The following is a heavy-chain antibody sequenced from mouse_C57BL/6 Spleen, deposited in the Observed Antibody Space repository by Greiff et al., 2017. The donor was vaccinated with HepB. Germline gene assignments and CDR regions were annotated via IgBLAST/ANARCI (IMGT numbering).Heavy chain of an antibody. Sequence: QVQLQQPGAELVKPGASVKVSCKASGYTFTSYWMHWVKQRPGQGLEWIGRIHPSDSDTNYNQKFKGKATLTVDKSSSTAYMQLSSLTSEDSAVYYCAISEDYYGSIPLYAMDYGGQGTSVTVSS. CDR2: IHPSDSDT. CDR1: GYTFTSYW. V-gene: IGHV1-74*01. J-gene: IGHJ4*01. CDR3: AISEDYYGSIPLYAMDY. D-gene: IGHD1-1*01.